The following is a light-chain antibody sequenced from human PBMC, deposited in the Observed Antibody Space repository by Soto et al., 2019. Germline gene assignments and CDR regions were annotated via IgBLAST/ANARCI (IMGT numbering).Light chain of an antibody. CDR1: SSDVGSYNL. V-gene: IGLV2-23*03. J-gene: IGLJ1*01. CDR3: CSYAGFSSFV. Sequence: QSVLTQPASVSGSPGRSITISCTGTSSDVGSYNLVSWYRQHPGKVPKLMIYEGNKRPSGVSNRFSGSKSGNTASLTISGLQAEDEADYYCCSYAGFSSFVFGVGTKVTVL. CDR2: EGN.